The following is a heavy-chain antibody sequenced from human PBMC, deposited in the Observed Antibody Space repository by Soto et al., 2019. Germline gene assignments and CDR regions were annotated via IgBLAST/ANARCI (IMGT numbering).Heavy chain of an antibody. V-gene: IGHV1-2*04. CDR3: ARGGDLYCSGGSCYSWFDP. Sequence: QVQLVQSGAEVKKPGASVKVSCKASGYTFTGYYMHWVRQAPEQGLEWMGWINPNRGGTNYEQKFQGWVTMTREPSISKAYIEMRSLRSDDTALYYCARGGDLYCSGGSCYSWFDPWGEGTLVTVSS. CDR2: INPNRGGT. J-gene: IGHJ5*02. CDR1: GYTFTGYY. D-gene: IGHD2-15*01.